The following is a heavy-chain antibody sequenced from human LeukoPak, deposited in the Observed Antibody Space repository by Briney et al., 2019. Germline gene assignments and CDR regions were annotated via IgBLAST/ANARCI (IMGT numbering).Heavy chain of an antibody. V-gene: IGHV4-59*08. Sequence: SETLSLTCTVSGGSISSYYWSWIRQPPGKGLEWIGYIYYSGSINYNPSLKSRVTISVDTSRNQFSLKLRSVTAADTAVYYCARYSGSYSGFDYWGQGTLVTVSS. J-gene: IGHJ4*02. D-gene: IGHD1-26*01. CDR1: GGSISSYY. CDR3: ARYSGSYSGFDY. CDR2: IYYSGSI.